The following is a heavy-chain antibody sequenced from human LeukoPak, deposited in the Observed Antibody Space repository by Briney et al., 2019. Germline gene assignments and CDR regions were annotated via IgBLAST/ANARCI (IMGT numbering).Heavy chain of an antibody. J-gene: IGHJ5*02. CDR1: GFTFSSYA. Sequence: PGGSLRLSCAASGFTFSSYAMSWVRQAPGKGLEWVSAISGSGGSTYYADSVKGRFTISRDNSKNTLYLQMNSLRADDTAVYYCAKTPLARYYYDSSGYYFNWFDPWGQGTLVTVSS. CDR3: AKTPLARYYYDSSGYYFNWFDP. V-gene: IGHV3-23*01. CDR2: ISGSGGST. D-gene: IGHD3-22*01.